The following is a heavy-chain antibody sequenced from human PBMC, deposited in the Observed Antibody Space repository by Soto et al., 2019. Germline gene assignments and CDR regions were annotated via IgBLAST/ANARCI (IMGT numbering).Heavy chain of an antibody. CDR3: ASTYYDILTVFYIDVPTRAY. CDR2: ISGTSDYI. Sequence: NPGGSLRLSCAGSGFTFSSSSMNWVRQSPGKELEWVSSISGTSDYIYYADSVKGRFTISRDNAKNTLYLQMNSLRADDTAVYYCASTYYDILTVFYIDVPTRAYWGQGTLVTVSS. D-gene: IGHD3-9*01. V-gene: IGHV3-21*01. J-gene: IGHJ4*02. CDR1: GFTFSSSS.